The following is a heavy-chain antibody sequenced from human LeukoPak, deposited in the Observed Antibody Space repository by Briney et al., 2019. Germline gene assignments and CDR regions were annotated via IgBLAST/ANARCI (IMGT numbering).Heavy chain of an antibody. D-gene: IGHD2-15*01. J-gene: IGHJ4*02. CDR3: ATCAPYVAGGFDY. CDR2: INHGGST. Sequence: SETVSLTCTATGYSFSGYYWTWIRQPPGKGLEWMGEINHGGSTNYNPSLKGRVTVSVDTSKNQFSLSLTSVTAADAAIYYCATCAPYVAGGFDYWGQGSLITVSS. CDR1: GYSFSGYY. V-gene: IGHV4-34*01.